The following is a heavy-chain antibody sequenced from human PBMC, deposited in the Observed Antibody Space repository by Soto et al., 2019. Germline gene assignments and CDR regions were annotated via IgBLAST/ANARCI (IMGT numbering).Heavy chain of an antibody. D-gene: IGHD3-22*01. J-gene: IGHJ4*02. CDR2: FDPEDGET. CDR1: GYTLTELS. V-gene: IGHV1-24*01. CDR3: ATSSITMIVVVTKGSFDY. Sequence: GASVKVSCKVSGYTLTELSMHWVRQAPGKGLEWMGGFDPEDGETIYAQKFQGRVTMTEDTSTDTAYMELSSLRSEDTAVYYCATSSITMIVVVTKGSFDYWGQGSLVTVSS.